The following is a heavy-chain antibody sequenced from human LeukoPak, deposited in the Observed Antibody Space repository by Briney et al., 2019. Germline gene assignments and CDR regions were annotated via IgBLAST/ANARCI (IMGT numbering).Heavy chain of an antibody. CDR1: GYSISSGYY. CDR2: IYHSGST. CDR3: AREPFGSSYYFNY. V-gene: IGHV4-38-2*02. Sequence: PSETLSLTCAVSGYSISSGYYWGWIRQPPGKGLGWIGSIYHSGSTYYNPSLKSRVTISVDTSKNQFSLKLSSVTAADTAVYYCAREPFGSSYYFNYWGQGTLVTVSS. D-gene: IGHD6-19*01. J-gene: IGHJ4*02.